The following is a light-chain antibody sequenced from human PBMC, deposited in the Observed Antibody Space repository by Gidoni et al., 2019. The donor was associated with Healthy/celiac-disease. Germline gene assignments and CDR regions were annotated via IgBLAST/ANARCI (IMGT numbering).Light chain of an antibody. Sequence: EIVLTQSPATLSLSPGERATLSCRASQSVSSYLAWYQQKPGPAPRLLIYDASNKATGIPARFSGSGSGTDFTLTISSLEPEDFAVYYCQQRSNWLRTFGQGTKVEIK. CDR2: DAS. V-gene: IGKV3-11*01. CDR1: QSVSSY. CDR3: QQRSNWLRT. J-gene: IGKJ1*01.